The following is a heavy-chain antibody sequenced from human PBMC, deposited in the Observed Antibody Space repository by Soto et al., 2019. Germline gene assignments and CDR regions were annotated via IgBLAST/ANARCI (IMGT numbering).Heavy chain of an antibody. D-gene: IGHD3-22*01. CDR3: ARIPYDNTGYYSPS. CDR2: IFSNDEK. V-gene: IGHV2-26*01. J-gene: IGHJ5*02. Sequence: VSGPTLVNPTEALTLTCTVSGFSLRNSRMGVSWIRQPPGKALEWLAHIFSNDEKSYSTSLKNRLTISKDTSKSQVVLTMTNMDPVDTATYYCARIPYDNTGYYSPSWGQGALVTVSS. CDR1: GFSLRNSRMG.